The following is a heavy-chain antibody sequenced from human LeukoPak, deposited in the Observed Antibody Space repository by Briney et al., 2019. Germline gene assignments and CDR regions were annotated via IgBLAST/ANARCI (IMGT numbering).Heavy chain of an antibody. CDR3: AKGSSGWSTDAFDI. CDR2: INWNTNSI. Sequence: GGSLRLSCEASGFTFSTYAMHWVRQAPGKGLEWVSGINWNTNSIKYADSVKGRFTISRDNAKNSLYLQVNSLRAEDTAFYYCAKGSSGWSTDAFDIWGQGTMVTVSS. D-gene: IGHD6-19*01. CDR1: GFTFSTYA. J-gene: IGHJ3*02. V-gene: IGHV3-9*01.